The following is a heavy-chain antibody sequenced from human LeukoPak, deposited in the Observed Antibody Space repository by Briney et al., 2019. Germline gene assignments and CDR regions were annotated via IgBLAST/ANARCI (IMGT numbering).Heavy chain of an antibody. CDR3: ARTTEGGYTYNYFYYYYMDV. D-gene: IGHD5-18*01. CDR1: GYSISSDYY. CDR2: IYYSGST. Sequence: SETLSLTCSVSGYSISSDYYWGCIRQPPGKGLEWIGFIYYSGSTYYNPSLKSRVTISVDTSKNQFSLKLSSVTAADTAMYYCARTTEGGYTYNYFYYYYMDVWGKGTTVTISS. J-gene: IGHJ6*03. V-gene: IGHV4-38-2*02.